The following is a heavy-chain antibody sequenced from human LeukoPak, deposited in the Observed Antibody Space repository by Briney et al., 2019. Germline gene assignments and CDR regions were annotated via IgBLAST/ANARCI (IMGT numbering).Heavy chain of an antibody. D-gene: IGHD3-3*01. CDR2: ISGSGGST. J-gene: IGHJ4*02. V-gene: IGHV3-23*01. Sequence: GGSLRLSCAASGFTFSSYAMSWVRQAPGKGLEWVSAISGSGGSTYYADSVKGRFTISRDNSKNTLYLQMNSLRAEDTAVYYCAKGSFTIFGVVTHNYFDYWGQGTLVTVSS. CDR3: AKGSFTIFGVVTHNYFDY. CDR1: GFTFSSYA.